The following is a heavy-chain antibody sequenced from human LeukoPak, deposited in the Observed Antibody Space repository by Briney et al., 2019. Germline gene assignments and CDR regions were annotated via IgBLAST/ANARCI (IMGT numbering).Heavy chain of an antibody. Sequence: PGGSLRLSCEASGFTFSSYAMSWVRQAPGKGLEWVSGLSGSGGSTYYADSVKGRFTIPRDNSKNTLYLQMNSLRAEDTALYYCAKGRCSTSSCSLGYFDYWGQGNLVTVSS. V-gene: IGHV3-23*01. D-gene: IGHD2-2*01. CDR1: GFTFSSYA. CDR2: LSGSGGST. CDR3: AKGRCSTSSCSLGYFDY. J-gene: IGHJ4*02.